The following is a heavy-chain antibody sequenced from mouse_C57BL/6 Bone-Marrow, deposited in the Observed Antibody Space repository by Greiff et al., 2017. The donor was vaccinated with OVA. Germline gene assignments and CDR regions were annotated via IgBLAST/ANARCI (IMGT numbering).Heavy chain of an antibody. D-gene: IGHD1-1*01. CDR3: AKKTTVAPYAMDY. V-gene: IGHV2-5*01. CDR2: IWRGGST. Sequence: VKLVESGPGLVQPSQSLSITCTVSGFSLTSYGVHWVRQSPGKGLEWLGVIWRGGSTDYNAAFMSRLSITKDNSKSQVFFKMNSLQADDTAIYYCAKKTTVAPYAMDYWGQGTSVTVSS. CDR1: GFSLTSYG. J-gene: IGHJ4*01.